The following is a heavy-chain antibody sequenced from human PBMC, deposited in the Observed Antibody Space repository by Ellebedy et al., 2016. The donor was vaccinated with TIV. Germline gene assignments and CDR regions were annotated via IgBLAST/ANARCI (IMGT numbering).Heavy chain of an antibody. J-gene: IGHJ4*02. D-gene: IGHD6-13*01. V-gene: IGHV5-51*01. Sequence: GGSLRLSCKGFGYSFTDYWIGWVRQMPGKGLEWMGIIYPGDSDIRYRPSFQGQATNSADKSISTAYLQWSSLKASDPAMDYCARHAGSWFSGGSKAVVYWGQGTLVTVSS. CDR2: IYPGDSDI. CDR1: GYSFTDYW. CDR3: ARHAGSWFSGGSKAVVY.